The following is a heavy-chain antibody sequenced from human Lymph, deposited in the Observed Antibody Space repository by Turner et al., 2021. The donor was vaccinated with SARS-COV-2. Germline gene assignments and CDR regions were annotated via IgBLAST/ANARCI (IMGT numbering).Heavy chain of an antibody. CDR1: GFTFSTYS. D-gene: IGHD4-17*01. V-gene: IGHV3-21*01. CDR3: ARDIPTTADYFDY. J-gene: IGHJ4*02. Sequence: EVQLVESGGGLVKPGGSLRLSCAASGFTFSTYSMNWVRQAPGKGLEWISSISSSSSYIYYADSVKGRFTISRDDAKNSLYLQMNSLRAEDTDVYYCARDIPTTADYFDYWGQGTLVTVSS. CDR2: ISSSSSYI.